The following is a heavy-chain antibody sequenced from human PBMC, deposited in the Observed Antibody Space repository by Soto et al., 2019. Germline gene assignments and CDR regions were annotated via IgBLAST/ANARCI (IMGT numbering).Heavy chain of an antibody. CDR1: GGSINSSEYY. Sequence: VQLQQSGPGLVKPSQTLSLTCTVSGGSINSSEYYWSWVRQHPGKGLEWIGHIDYSGSTYYNPSLKSRVAISVDTSNNNFSLKLSSVTAADTAVYYCVRGVRGSSGRRVDVWGQGTTVTVSS. J-gene: IGHJ6*02. V-gene: IGHV4-31*03. CDR3: VRGVRGSSGRRVDV. CDR2: IDYSGST. D-gene: IGHD3-10*01.